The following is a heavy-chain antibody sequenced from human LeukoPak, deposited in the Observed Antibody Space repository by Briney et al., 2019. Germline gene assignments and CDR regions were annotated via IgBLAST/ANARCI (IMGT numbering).Heavy chain of an antibody. Sequence: GGSLRLSCAASGSTVSSNYMSWVRQTPGKGLEWVSVIYRSGSTFYADSVKGRFTISRDNSKNTLFLLMNSLRAEDTAVYYCERDDTMIAGNDYWGQGTLVTVSS. J-gene: IGHJ4*02. CDR1: GSTVSSNY. D-gene: IGHD3-22*01. CDR2: IYRSGST. CDR3: ERDDTMIAGNDY. V-gene: IGHV3-66*01.